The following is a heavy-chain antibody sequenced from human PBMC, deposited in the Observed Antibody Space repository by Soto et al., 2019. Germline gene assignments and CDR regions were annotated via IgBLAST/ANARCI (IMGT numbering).Heavy chain of an antibody. CDR1: GFTFSSYG. J-gene: IGHJ4*02. D-gene: IGHD3-9*01. CDR3: AKDFQTFGVLRYFDWLSYFDY. V-gene: IGHV3-30*18. Sequence: GGSLRLSCAASGFTFSSYGMHWVRQAPGKGLEWVAVISYDGSNKYYADSVKGRFTISRDNSKNTLYLQMNSLRAEDTAVYYCAKDFQTFGVLRYFDWLSYFDYWGQGTLVTVSS. CDR2: ISYDGSNK.